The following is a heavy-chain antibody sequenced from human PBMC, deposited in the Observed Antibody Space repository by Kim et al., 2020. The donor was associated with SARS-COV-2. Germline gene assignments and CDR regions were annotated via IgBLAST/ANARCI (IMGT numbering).Heavy chain of an antibody. CDR1: GFTFSDYY. V-gene: IGHV3-11*06. Sequence: GGSLRLSCAASGFTFSDYYMSWIRHAPGKGLEWVSYISSSSSYTNYADSVKGRFTISRDNAKNSLYLQMNSLRAEDTAVYYCAIGQRGYSYGWPPIYYYGMDVWGQGTTVTVSS. J-gene: IGHJ6*02. CDR2: ISSSSSYT. D-gene: IGHD5-18*01. CDR3: AIGQRGYSYGWPPIYYYGMDV.